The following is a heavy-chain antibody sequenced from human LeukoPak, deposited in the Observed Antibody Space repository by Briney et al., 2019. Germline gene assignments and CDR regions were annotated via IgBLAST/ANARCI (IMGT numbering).Heavy chain of an antibody. CDR2: ISSSGNHT. V-gene: IGHV3-11*06. D-gene: IGHD3-9*01. Sequence: GGSLRLSCAASGFTFSDYYMSWIRQAPGKGLEWVSYISSSGNHTNYADSVKGRFTTSKDNSRNSLFLQMNSLSAEGTAMYYCARFQYDILTGYYPNYFDYWGQGTLVTVSS. J-gene: IGHJ4*02. CDR1: GFTFSDYY. CDR3: ARFQYDILTGYYPNYFDY.